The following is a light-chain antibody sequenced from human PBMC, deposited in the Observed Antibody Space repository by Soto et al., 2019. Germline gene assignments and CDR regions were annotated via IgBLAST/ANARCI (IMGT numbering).Light chain of an antibody. CDR1: QRVSRSN. J-gene: IGKJ4*01. CDR2: GAS. V-gene: IGKV3-20*01. CDR3: HHYGSTLPP. Sequence: IVLTQSPGTLSLSPGERATLSCKSSQRVSRSNIGWYQQKPGQAPSLLIYGASKRTTGVPDRFSGSGSDTEFTLIISRLEPEDFAVYYCHHYGSTLPPLGGGTKVDIK.